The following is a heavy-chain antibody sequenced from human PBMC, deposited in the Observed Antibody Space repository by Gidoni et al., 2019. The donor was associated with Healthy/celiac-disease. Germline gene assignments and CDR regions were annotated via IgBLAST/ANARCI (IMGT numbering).Heavy chain of an antibody. D-gene: IGHD4-17*01. J-gene: IGHJ4*02. CDR1: GYTLTELS. CDR2: FDPEDGET. V-gene: IGHV1-24*01. CDR3: ATDAPNDYGDSMHGY. Sequence: QVQLVPSGAEVKKPGSSVKVSCKVSGYTLTELSMHWVRQAPGKGLEWMGGFDPEDGETIYAQKFQGRVTMTEDTSTDTAYMELSSLRSEDTAVYYCATDAPNDYGDSMHGYWGQGTLVTVSS.